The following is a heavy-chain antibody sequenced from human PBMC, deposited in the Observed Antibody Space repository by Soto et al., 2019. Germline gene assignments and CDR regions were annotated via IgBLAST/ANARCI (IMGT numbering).Heavy chain of an antibody. J-gene: IGHJ4*02. CDR2: IKSKTGGGTT. CDR1: EFTFTYAW. V-gene: IGHV3-15*01. D-gene: IGHD3-16*02. Sequence: GGSLRLSCAASEFTFTYAWMSWVRQAPGKGLEWVGRIKSKTGGGTTDYAAPVKGRFTISRDESQNTLYLQMNSLKTEDTAVYYCTSLYYGHWGQGTLVTVSS. CDR3: TSLYYGH.